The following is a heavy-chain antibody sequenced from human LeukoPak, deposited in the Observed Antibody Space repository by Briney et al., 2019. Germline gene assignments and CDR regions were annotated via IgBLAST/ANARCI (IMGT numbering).Heavy chain of an antibody. J-gene: IGHJ6*02. Sequence: EASVKVSCKASEYAFIAYYMHWVRQAPGQGPEWMGWINCNSGVTNYAQKFQGRVTMTRDTSTSTVYMELSSLRSEDTAVYYCASTYLPAAAGPHLCMDVWGQGTTVTVSS. CDR3: ASTYLPAAAGPHLCMDV. CDR1: EYAFIAYY. D-gene: IGHD6-13*01. V-gene: IGHV1-2*02. CDR2: INCNSGVT.